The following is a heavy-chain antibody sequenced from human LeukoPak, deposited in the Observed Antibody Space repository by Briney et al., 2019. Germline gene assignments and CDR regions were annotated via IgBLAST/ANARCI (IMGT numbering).Heavy chain of an antibody. J-gene: IGHJ4*02. Sequence: ASVKVSCKASGYTFTVYYMHWVRQAPGQGLEWMGWINPDSGGTNYAQKFQGRVTMTRDTSISTAYMELSRLRSDDTAVSCCARATIKYCNGGSCYVYWGQGTLVTVSS. V-gene: IGHV1-2*02. CDR2: INPDSGGT. D-gene: IGHD2-15*01. CDR3: ARATIKYCNGGSCYVY. CDR1: GYTFTVYY.